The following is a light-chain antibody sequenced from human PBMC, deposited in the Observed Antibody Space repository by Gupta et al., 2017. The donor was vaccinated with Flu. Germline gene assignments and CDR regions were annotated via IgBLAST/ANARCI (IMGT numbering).Light chain of an antibody. CDR3: ATWDDSVSGPWV. Sequence: QSVLTQPPSASGTPGQRVTISCSGRSSNIGSNFVYWYQQLPGTAPKLLIYRNNKRPSGVPDRFSGSKSGTTASLAISGLRSEDEAEYHCATWDDSVSGPWVFGGGTKLTVL. CDR2: RNN. CDR1: SSNIGSNF. J-gene: IGLJ3*02. V-gene: IGLV1-47*01.